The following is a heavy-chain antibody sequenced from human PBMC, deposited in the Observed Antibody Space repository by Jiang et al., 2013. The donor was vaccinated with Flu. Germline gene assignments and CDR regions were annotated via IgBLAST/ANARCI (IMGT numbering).Heavy chain of an antibody. Sequence: VQLVESGGGVVQPGGSLRLSCAASGFTFSYFRMHWVRQSPGKGLEWLTSLWHDGSNKFYADSVRGRFTISRDNSRNTLYLQMNSLRPEDTAVYYCATLRGSTYDTYLADYWGQGNAGHRLL. CDR1: GFTFSYFR. J-gene: IGHJ4*02. V-gene: IGHV3-30*02. CDR3: ATLRGSTYDTYLADY. CDR2: LWHDGSNK. D-gene: IGHD2-2*01.